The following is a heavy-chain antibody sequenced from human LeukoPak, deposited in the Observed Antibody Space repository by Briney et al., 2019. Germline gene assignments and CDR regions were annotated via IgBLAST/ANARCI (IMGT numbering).Heavy chain of an antibody. CDR2: IYTSGST. J-gene: IGHJ4*02. Sequence: SETLSLTCTVSGGSISSYYWSWIRQPAGKGLEWIGRIYTSGSTNYNPSLKSRVTTSVDTSKNQFSLKLNSVTAADTAVYYCARDYGSGSYEFSYWGQGTLVTVSS. CDR3: ARDYGSGSYEFSY. D-gene: IGHD3-10*01. V-gene: IGHV4-4*07. CDR1: GGSISSYY.